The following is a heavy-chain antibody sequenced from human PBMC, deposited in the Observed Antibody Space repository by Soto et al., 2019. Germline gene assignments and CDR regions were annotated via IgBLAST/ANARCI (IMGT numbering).Heavy chain of an antibody. CDR2: ISYDGSNK. CDR3: AKDGRTRRRYYYYGMDV. Sequence: QVQLVESGGGVVQPGRSLRLSCAASGFTFSSYGMHWVRQAPGKGLEWVAVISYDGSNKYYADSVKGRFTISRDNSKNTLYLQMNSLRAEDTAVYYCAKDGRTRRRYYYYGMDVW. D-gene: IGHD1-1*01. J-gene: IGHJ6*01. CDR1: GFTFSSYG. V-gene: IGHV3-30*18.